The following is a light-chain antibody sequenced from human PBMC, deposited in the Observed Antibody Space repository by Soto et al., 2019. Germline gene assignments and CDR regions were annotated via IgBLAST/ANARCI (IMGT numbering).Light chain of an antibody. J-gene: IGKJ5*01. CDR3: QQNFSPHIA. V-gene: IGKV1-39*01. CDR1: RSIGNN. CDR2: AAS. Sequence: EIQVTQSPTSLSASVGERITITCRASRSIGNNLNWYQQRPGKAPQLLIYAASSLQSGVPSRFSGSSSGTDFTLTINGLQPEDFATYYCQQNFSPHIAFGQGTRL.